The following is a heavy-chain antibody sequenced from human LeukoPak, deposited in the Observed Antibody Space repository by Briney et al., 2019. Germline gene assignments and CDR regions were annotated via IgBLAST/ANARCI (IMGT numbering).Heavy chain of an antibody. V-gene: IGHV3-23*01. CDR1: GFTFSNYA. Sequence: TGGSLRLSCAASGFTFSNYAMSWVRQAPGKGLEWVSAISGGSGTIYYADPVKGRFTISRDNSKNTLYLQMNTLRAEDTAVYYCAKVEGYSSGRSPSHYWGQGTLVTVSS. J-gene: IGHJ4*02. D-gene: IGHD3-22*01. CDR2: ISGGSGTI. CDR3: AKVEGYSSGRSPSHY.